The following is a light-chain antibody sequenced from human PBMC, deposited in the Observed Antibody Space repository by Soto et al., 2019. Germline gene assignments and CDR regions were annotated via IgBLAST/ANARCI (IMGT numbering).Light chain of an antibody. CDR3: QQYKKWPPWT. CDR1: QSVSSD. V-gene: IGKV3-15*01. Sequence: EIVMTQSPATLSVSPGERATLSCRASQSVSSDLAWYQQKPGQAPRLLLHGASTRATGIPARFSGSGSETEFTLTISSLQSEDFAVYYCQQYKKWPPWTFGQGTKVEIK. J-gene: IGKJ1*01. CDR2: GAS.